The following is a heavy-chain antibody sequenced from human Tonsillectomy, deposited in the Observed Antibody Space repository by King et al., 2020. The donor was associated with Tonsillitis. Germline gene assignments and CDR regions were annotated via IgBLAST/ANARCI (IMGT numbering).Heavy chain of an antibody. V-gene: IGHV3-33*05. CDR3: ARDGTICFGEFFGWYFDL. CDR1: GFTFSSYG. D-gene: IGHD3-10*01. Sequence: VQLVESGGGVVQPGRSLRLSCTASGFTFSSYGMHWVRQAPGKGLEWVAVISYDGSNKYYADSVKGGFTISRDNSKNTLYLQMNSLRAEDTAVYYCARDGTICFGEFFGWYFDLWGRGTLVTVSS. CDR2: ISYDGSNK. J-gene: IGHJ2*01.